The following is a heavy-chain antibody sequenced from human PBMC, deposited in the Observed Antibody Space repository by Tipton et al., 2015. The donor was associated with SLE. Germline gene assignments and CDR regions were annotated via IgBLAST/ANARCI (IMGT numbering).Heavy chain of an antibody. CDR1: GFTFSSYA. D-gene: IGHD3-3*02. J-gene: IGHJ1*01. V-gene: IGHV3-30*04. CDR2: IPHDVGIK. CDR3: ARGRKAFDDLRSSA. Sequence: PLRLSCVASGFTFSSYAMHWVRPAPGKGLQWLAVIPHDVGIKSYADSAKGRFTISRYNSKNTLYLQMDDLRQGYTAIYFCARGRKAFDDLRSSAWVQGSQVTVSS.